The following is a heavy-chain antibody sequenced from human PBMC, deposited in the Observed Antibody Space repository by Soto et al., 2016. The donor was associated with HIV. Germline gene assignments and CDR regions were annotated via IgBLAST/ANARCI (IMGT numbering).Heavy chain of an antibody. Sequence: QVQLVQSGAEVKKPGSSVKVSCKASGGTFSSYAISWVRQAPGQGLEWMGGIIPIFGTANYAQKFQGRVTITADESTSTAYMELSSLRSEDTAVYYCATHYYDSSGYYYVGYYGMDVWGQGTTGHRLL. CDR1: GGTFSSYA. CDR2: IIPIFGTA. CDR3: ATHYYDSSGYYYVGYYGMDV. D-gene: IGHD3-22*01. V-gene: IGHV1-69*13. J-gene: IGHJ6*02.